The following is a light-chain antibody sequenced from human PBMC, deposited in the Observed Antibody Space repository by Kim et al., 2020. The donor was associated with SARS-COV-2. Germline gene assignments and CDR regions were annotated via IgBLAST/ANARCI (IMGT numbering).Light chain of an antibody. CDR1: QGISSY. V-gene: IGKV1-8*01. J-gene: IGKJ2*01. Sequence: AIRMTQSPSSLSASTGDRVTITCRASQGISSYLAWYQQKPGKAPKFLIYAASTLQSGVPSRFSGSGSGTDFTLTISCLQSEDFATYYCQQYYGYPYTFGQGTKLEI. CDR2: AAS. CDR3: QQYYGYPYT.